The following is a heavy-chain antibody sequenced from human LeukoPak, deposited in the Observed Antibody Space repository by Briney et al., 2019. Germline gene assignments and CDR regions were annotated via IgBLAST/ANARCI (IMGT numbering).Heavy chain of an antibody. CDR2: ISGSGGST. Sequence: GGSLRLSCAASGFTFSSYAMSWVRQAPGKGLEWVSAISGSGGSTYYADTVKGRFTISRDNSKNTLYLQMNSLRAKDTAVYYCAKDNSSSAAYYFDYWGQGTLVTVSS. D-gene: IGHD6-13*01. J-gene: IGHJ4*02. CDR3: AKDNSSSAAYYFDY. V-gene: IGHV3-23*01. CDR1: GFTFSSYA.